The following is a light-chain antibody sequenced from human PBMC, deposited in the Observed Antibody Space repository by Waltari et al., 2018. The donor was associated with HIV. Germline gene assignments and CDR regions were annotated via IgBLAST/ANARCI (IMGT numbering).Light chain of an antibody. CDR1: NIGSKS. J-gene: IGLJ2*01. CDR2: DDN. V-gene: IGLV3-21*02. Sequence: SYVLTQPTSVSVAPGQTARITCGGNNIGSKSVHWYQQKPDQAPVLVVYDDNDRPSGIPERFFGSNSGNTATLTITRVEAGDEADYYCQVWDSGSDHPDVVFGGGTKLTVL. CDR3: QVWDSGSDHPDVV.